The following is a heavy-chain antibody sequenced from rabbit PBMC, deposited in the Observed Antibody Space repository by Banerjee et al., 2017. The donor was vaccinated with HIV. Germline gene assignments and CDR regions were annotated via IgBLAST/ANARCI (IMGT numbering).Heavy chain of an antibody. CDR1: GFSFSNKYV. CDR3: ARDVAGYIGYGYYFNL. CDR2: INTSSGNT. J-gene: IGHJ4*01. V-gene: IGHV1S45*01. D-gene: IGHD6-1*01. Sequence: QQLLVESGGGLVKPEGSLTLTCKASGFSFSNKYVMCWVRQAPGKGLEWIACINTSSGNTVYASWAKGRFTISKTSSTTVTLQMTSLTAADTATYFCARDVAGYIGYGYYFNLWGPGTLVTVS.